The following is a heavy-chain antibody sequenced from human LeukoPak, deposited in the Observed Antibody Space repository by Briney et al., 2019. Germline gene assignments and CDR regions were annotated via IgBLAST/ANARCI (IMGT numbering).Heavy chain of an antibody. D-gene: IGHD3-9*01. J-gene: IGHJ6*03. Sequence: ASVKVSCKASGGTFSSYATSWVRQAPGQGLEWMGGIIPIFGTANYAQKFQGRVTITADKSTSTAYMELSSLRSEDTAVYYCARGRLTGSYYYYMDVWGKGTTVTVSS. CDR3: ARGRLTGSYYYYMDV. CDR2: IIPIFGTA. CDR1: GGTFSSYA. V-gene: IGHV1-69*06.